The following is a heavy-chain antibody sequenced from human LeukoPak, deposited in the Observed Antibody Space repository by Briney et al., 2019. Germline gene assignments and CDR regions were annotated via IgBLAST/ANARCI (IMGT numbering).Heavy chain of an antibody. Sequence: GGSLRLSCVVSGFTFNRCWMNWVRQAPGKGLEWVAHINPDGRDTYYVDSVKGRFTISRDNAQNSMYPQMNSLRVEDTAVHYCTSWGDTTAEYFQRWGQGTLVTVSS. CDR2: INPDGRDT. CDR3: TSWGDTTAEYFQR. CDR1: GFTFNRCW. D-gene: IGHD2-21*02. V-gene: IGHV3-7*01. J-gene: IGHJ1*01.